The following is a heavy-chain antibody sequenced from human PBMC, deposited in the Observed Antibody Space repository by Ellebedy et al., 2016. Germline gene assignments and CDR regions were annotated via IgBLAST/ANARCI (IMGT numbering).Heavy chain of an antibody. V-gene: IGHV3-33*08. CDR2: IWYDGRNK. J-gene: IGHJ4*02. CDR1: GFTFINYA. Sequence: GESLKISCETSGFTFINYAMHWVRQAPGKGLEWVAVIWYDGRNKYYADSVKGRFTIFRDNAKNSLYLQMSSLRPEDTAVYYCVRDHQAHDYWGQGSRVTVSS. CDR3: VRDHQAHDY.